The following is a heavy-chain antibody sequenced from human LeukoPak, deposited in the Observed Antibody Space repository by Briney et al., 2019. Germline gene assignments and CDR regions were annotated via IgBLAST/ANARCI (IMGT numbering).Heavy chain of an antibody. Sequence: KPSETLSLTCAVYGGSFSGYYWSWIRQPPGKGLEWIGEINHSGSTNYNPSLKSRVTISVDTSKNQFSLKLSSVTAADTAVYYCARGRTGSYYRVNNWFDPWGQGTLVTVSS. CDR2: INHSGST. J-gene: IGHJ5*02. CDR3: ARGRTGSYYRVNNWFDP. D-gene: IGHD3-10*01. CDR1: GGSFSGYY. V-gene: IGHV4-34*01.